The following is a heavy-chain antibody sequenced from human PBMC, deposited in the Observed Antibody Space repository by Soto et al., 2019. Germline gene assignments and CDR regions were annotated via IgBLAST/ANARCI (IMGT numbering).Heavy chain of an antibody. CDR3: ARVYGSGSYYNLGYFDY. Sequence: GGSLRLSCAASGFTSSSYAMHWVRQAPGKGLEWVAVISYDGSNKYYADSVKGRFTISRDNSKNTLYLQMNSLRAEDTAVYYCARVYGSGSYYNLGYFDYWGQGTLVTVSS. CDR2: ISYDGSNK. CDR1: GFTSSSYA. J-gene: IGHJ4*02. D-gene: IGHD3-10*01. V-gene: IGHV3-30-3*01.